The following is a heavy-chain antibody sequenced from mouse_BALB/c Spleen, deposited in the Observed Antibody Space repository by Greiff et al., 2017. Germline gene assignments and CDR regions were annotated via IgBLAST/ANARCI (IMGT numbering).Heavy chain of an antibody. CDR2: IDPENGDT. J-gene: IGHJ2*01. V-gene: IGHV14-4*02. CDR1: GFNIKDTY. Sequence: FQLQQSGAELVKPGASVKLSCTASGFNIKDTYMLWVKQRPEQGLEWIGWIDPENGDTEYAPKFQGKATMTADTSSNTAYLQLSSLTSEDTAVYYCNLKPPFDYWGQGTTLTVSS. CDR3: NLKPPFDY.